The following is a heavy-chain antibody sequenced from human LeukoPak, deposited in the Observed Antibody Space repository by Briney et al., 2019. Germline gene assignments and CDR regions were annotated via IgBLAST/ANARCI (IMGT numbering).Heavy chain of an antibody. CDR2: INSDGTST. D-gene: IGHD2/OR15-2a*01. CDR3: ARQYSTLSEFDY. Sequence: PGGSLRLSCAASGFTFSNYWMHWVRQAPGKGLVWVSRINSDGTSTSSADSVKGRYTISRDNAKNTLYLQMNSLRAEDTAVYYCARQYSTLSEFDYWGRGTLVTVSS. CDR1: GFTFSNYW. J-gene: IGHJ4*02. V-gene: IGHV3-74*01.